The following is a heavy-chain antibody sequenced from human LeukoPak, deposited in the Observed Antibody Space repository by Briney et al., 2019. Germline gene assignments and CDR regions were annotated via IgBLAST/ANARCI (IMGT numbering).Heavy chain of an antibody. Sequence: PSETLSLTCTVSDYSISSIYYWAWIRQPPGKGLEWIGTISHSGTTYYNPSLTSRVTISVDTSKTHFSLNLSSVTAADTAVYYCARDRGKWFGEPNWGQGTLVTVSS. J-gene: IGHJ4*02. CDR2: ISHSGTT. D-gene: IGHD3-10*01. V-gene: IGHV4-38-2*02. CDR1: DYSISSIYY. CDR3: ARDRGKWFGEPN.